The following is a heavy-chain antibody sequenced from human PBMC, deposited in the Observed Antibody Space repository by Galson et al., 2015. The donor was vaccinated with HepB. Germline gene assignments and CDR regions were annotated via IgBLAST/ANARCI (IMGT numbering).Heavy chain of an antibody. V-gene: IGHV1-2*06. CDR2: INPNSGGT. CDR3: ARDSNSGYCSGGSCDEGPWFDP. Sequence: SVKVSCKASGYTFTGYYMHWVRQAPGQGLEWMGRINPNSGGTNYAQKFQGRVTMTRDTSISTAYMELSRLRSDDTAVYYCARDSNSGYCSGGSCDEGPWFDPWGQGTLVTVSS. J-gene: IGHJ5*02. CDR1: GYTFTGYY. D-gene: IGHD2-15*01.